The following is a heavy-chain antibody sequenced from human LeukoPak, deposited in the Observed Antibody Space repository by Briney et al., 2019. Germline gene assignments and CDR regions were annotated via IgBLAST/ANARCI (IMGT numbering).Heavy chain of an antibody. D-gene: IGHD3-10*01. CDR2: ISYDGSNK. CDR1: GFTLSSYA. CDR3: ARDHGSGSYCFDY. J-gene: IGHJ4*02. Sequence: PGGSLRLSCAASGFTLSSYAMHWVRQAPGKGLEWGAVISYDGSNKYYADSVKGRFTISRDNSKNTLYLQMNSLRAEDTAVYYCARDHGSGSYCFDYWGQGTLVTVSS. V-gene: IGHV3-30-3*01.